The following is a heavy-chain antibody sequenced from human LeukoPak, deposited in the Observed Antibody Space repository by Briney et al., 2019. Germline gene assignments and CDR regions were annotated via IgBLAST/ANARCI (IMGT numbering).Heavy chain of an antibody. Sequence: GGSLRLSCAASGFTFSSYSMNWVRQAPGKGLEWVSSISSSSYIYYADSVKGRFTISRDNAKNSLYLQMNSLRAEDTAVYYCASAPGYSSGWYSVDYWGQGTLVTVSS. J-gene: IGHJ4*02. CDR3: ASAPGYSSGWYSVDY. V-gene: IGHV3-21*01. D-gene: IGHD6-19*01. CDR2: ISSSSYI. CDR1: GFTFSSYS.